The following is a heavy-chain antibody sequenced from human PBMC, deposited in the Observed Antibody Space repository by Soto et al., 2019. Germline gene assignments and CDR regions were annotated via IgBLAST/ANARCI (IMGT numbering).Heavy chain of an antibody. V-gene: IGHV3-33*01. CDR2: IWYDGSNK. CDR1: GFTFSSYG. D-gene: IGHD3-22*01. J-gene: IGHJ6*02. Sequence: GGSLRLSCAASGFTFSSYGMHWVRQAPGKGLEWVAVIWYDGSNKYYADSVKGRFTISRDNSKNTLYLQMNSLRAEDTAWDYCARDRKRKLSRGYRYYYYRMDVWGQGTTVTVSS. CDR3: ARDRKRKLSRGYRYYYYRMDV.